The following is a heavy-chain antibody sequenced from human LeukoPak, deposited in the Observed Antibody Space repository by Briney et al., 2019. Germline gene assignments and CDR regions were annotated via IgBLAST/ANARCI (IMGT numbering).Heavy chain of an antibody. D-gene: IGHD6-19*01. J-gene: IGHJ3*02. CDR3: ARRATAVLALGAFGT. CDR2: VYYTGTT. CDR1: GGSISSGIYY. Sequence: SETLSLTCTVSGGSISSGIYYWDWIRQPPRRGLEWIGGVYYTGTTYYNPSLKSRVTISIDTSQNLFSLKLNSVTAADTATYYCARRATAVLALGAFGTWAQGTVVTVSS. V-gene: IGHV4-39*02.